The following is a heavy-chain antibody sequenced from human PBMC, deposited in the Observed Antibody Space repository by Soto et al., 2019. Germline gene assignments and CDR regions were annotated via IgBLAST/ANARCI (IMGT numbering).Heavy chain of an antibody. V-gene: IGHV5-10-1*01. CDR3: ARQGCSGGSCYGGYYYYGMDV. J-gene: IGHJ6*02. CDR2: IDPSDSYT. Sequence: PGESLKISCKGSGYSFTSYWISWVRQMPGKGLEWMGRIDPSDSYTNYSPSFQGHVTISADKSISTAYLQWSSLKASDTAMYYCARQGCSGGSCYGGYYYYGMDVWGQGTTVTVSS. D-gene: IGHD2-15*01. CDR1: GYSFTSYW.